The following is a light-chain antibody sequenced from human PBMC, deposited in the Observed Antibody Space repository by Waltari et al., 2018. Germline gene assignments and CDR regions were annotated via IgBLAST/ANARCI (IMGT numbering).Light chain of an antibody. V-gene: IGKV3-15*01. CDR3: QQYNNWPRT. CDR1: QSVSSN. J-gene: IGKJ1*01. Sequence: EIVMTQSPATLSVSPGERATLSCRASQSVSSNLAWYQHKPGQAPSLLLYGASTSATVIPARFSGSGSGTEFTLTISSLQSEDFAVYYCQQYNNWPRTFGQGTKVEIK. CDR2: GAS.